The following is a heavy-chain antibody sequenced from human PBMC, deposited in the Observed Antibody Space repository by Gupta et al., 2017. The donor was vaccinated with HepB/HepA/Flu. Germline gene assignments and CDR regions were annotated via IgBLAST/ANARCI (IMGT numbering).Heavy chain of an antibody. J-gene: IGHJ4*02. D-gene: IGHD3-9*01. V-gene: IGHV3-30*18. CDR3: AXDGAYYXILTGYPGGYFDY. Sequence: QVQLVESGGGVVQPGRSLRLSCAVSGFTFSSYGMHWVRQAPGKGLEWVAVISYDGSNKYYADSVKGRFTISRDNSKNTLSLQMNSLRAEDTAVYYXAXDGAYYXILTGYPGGYFDYWGQGTLVTVSS. CDR2: ISYDGSNK. CDR1: GFTFSSYG.